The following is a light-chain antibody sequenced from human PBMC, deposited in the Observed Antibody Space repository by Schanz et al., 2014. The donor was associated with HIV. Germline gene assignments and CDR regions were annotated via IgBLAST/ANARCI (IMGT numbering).Light chain of an antibody. V-gene: IGLV2-14*03. CDR1: SGDVGRYDY. J-gene: IGLJ3*02. CDR3: CTYAGSNTHWV. Sequence: SALTQPASVSGSLGQSITISCTGTSGDVGRYDYVSWYQQHPGQAPKLLIYDVTYRPSGISNRFSGSKSGYTASLTISGLQSEDEANYYCCTYAGSNTHWVFGGGTKLTVL. CDR2: DVT.